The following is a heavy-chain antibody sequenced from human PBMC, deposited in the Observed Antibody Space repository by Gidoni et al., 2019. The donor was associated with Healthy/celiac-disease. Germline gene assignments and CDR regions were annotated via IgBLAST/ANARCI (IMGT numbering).Heavy chain of an antibody. CDR1: GGSVSSGSYY. D-gene: IGHD2-21*02. CDR2: IYYSGST. CDR3: ARDPVVVTATDYYYYGMDV. J-gene: IGHJ6*02. V-gene: IGHV4-61*01. Sequence: QVQLQESGPGLVKPSETLSLTCTVSGGSVSSGSYYWSWIRQPPGKGLEWIGYIYYSGSTNYNPSLKSRVTISVDTSKNQFSLKLSSVTAADTAVYYCARDPVVVTATDYYYYGMDVWGQGTTVTVSS.